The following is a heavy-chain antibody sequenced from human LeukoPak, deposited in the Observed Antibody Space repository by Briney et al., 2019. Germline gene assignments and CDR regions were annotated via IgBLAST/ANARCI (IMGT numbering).Heavy chain of an antibody. CDR1: GFTFSSYW. J-gene: IGHJ6*03. Sequence: GGSLSLSCAASGFTFSSYWMHWVRQAPGEGLVWVSRIRTDGTITTYADSVKGRFSISRDNDKNTLYLQVNSLRVEDTAVYYCAREGTGSYMDVWGKGTTVTVSS. CDR3: AREGTGSYMDV. D-gene: IGHD1/OR15-1a*01. V-gene: IGHV3-74*03. CDR2: IRTDGTIT.